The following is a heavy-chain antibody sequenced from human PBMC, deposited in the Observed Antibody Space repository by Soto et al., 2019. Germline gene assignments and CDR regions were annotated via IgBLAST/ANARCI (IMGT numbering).Heavy chain of an antibody. CDR3: AKGPGTVNYYYYGMDV. CDR2: ISYDGSNK. V-gene: IGHV3-30*18. CDR1: GFTFSSYG. J-gene: IGHJ6*02. D-gene: IGHD3-10*01. Sequence: QVQLVESGGGVVQPGRSLRLSCAASGFTFSSYGMHWVRQAPGKGLEWVAVISYDGSNKYYADSVKGRFTISRDNSKNTLYLQMNSLRAEDTAVYYCAKGPGTVNYYYYGMDVWGQGTTVTVSS.